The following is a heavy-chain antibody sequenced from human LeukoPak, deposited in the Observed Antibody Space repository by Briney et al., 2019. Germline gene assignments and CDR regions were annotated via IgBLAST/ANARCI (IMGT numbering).Heavy chain of an antibody. J-gene: IGHJ4*02. CDR3: ARKENVYYYFDY. V-gene: IGHV4-39*07. D-gene: IGHD3-10*01. Sequence: SETLSLTCTVSRGSISSSSYYWGWIRQPPGKGREWIGSIYYSGSTYYNPSLKSRVTISVDTSKNQFSLKLSSVTAVDTAVYSCARKENVYYYFDYWGQGTLVTVSS. CDR1: RGSISSSSYY. CDR2: IYYSGST.